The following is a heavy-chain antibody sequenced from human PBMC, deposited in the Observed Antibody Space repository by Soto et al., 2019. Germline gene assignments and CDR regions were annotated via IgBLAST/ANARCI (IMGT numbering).Heavy chain of an antibody. D-gene: IGHD1-26*01. J-gene: IGHJ6*02. CDR1: GGSISSYY. CDR2: IYYSGST. V-gene: IGHV4-59*01. CDR3: ARDRRGYYPRTYCYGMDV. Sequence: PSETLSLTCTVSGGSISSYYWSWIRQPPGKGLEWIGYIYYSGSTNYTPSLKSRVTISVDTSKNQFSLKLSSVTAADTAVYYCARDRRGYYPRTYCYGMDVWGQETTVTVSS.